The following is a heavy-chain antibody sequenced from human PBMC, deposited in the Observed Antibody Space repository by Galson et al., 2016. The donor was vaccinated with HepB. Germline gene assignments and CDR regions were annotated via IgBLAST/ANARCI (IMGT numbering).Heavy chain of an antibody. Sequence: SLRLSCADSGITFRNHWMNWVRQAPGKALEWVAGTWPDGGDSYYVDSVRGRFTVSRDNDKNSVYLQMDSLRAEDTAVYYCASRQILVVTGARQDFFDFWGQGTVVTVSS. CDR2: TWPDGGDS. CDR3: ASRQILVVTGARQDFFDF. CDR1: GITFRNHW. D-gene: IGHD2-15*01. J-gene: IGHJ3*01. V-gene: IGHV3-7*01.